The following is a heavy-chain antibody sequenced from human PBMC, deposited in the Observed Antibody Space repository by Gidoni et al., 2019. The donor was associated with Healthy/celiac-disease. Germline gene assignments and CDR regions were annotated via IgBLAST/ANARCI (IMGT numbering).Heavy chain of an antibody. CDR3: ASPLRSTADFYGMDV. V-gene: IGHV1-69*04. J-gene: IGHJ6*02. CDR1: GGTFSSYA. Sequence: QVQLVQSGAEVKKPGSSVKVSCKASGGTFSSYAISWVRQAPGQGLEWMGRIIPILGIANYAQKFQGRVTITADKSTSTAYMELSSLRSEDTAVYYCASPLRSTADFYGMDVWGQGTTVTVSS. D-gene: IGHD4-17*01. CDR2: IIPILGIA.